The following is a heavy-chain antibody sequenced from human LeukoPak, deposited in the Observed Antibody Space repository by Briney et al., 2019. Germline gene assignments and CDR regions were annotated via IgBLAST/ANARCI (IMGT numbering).Heavy chain of an antibody. CDR2: IYPGDSDT. V-gene: IGHV5-51*01. Sequence: GESLKISCQGSGYTFTNYWIGWVRQMPGKGLEWMGNIYPGDSDTRYSPSFQGQVTISADKSTSTVYLQWGNLKAADTAMYYCARHGGFDRGSNALDIWGQGTMVTVSS. D-gene: IGHD3-22*01. CDR3: ARHGGFDRGSNALDI. CDR1: GYTFTNYW. J-gene: IGHJ3*02.